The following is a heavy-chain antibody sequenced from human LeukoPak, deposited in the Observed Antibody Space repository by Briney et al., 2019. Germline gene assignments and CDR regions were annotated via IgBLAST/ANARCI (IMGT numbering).Heavy chain of an antibody. Sequence: SQTLSLTCSVSGGSTSSGSYYYSWIRQPAGKGLEWIGHIYASGTYNPSLKSRVTISVDMSKNQFSLKVSSVTAADTAVYYCARADTVFGPEYWGPGTQVIVSS. CDR1: GGSTSSGSYY. CDR2: IYASG. V-gene: IGHV4-61*09. CDR3: ARADTVFGPEY. D-gene: IGHD3-3*01. J-gene: IGHJ4*02.